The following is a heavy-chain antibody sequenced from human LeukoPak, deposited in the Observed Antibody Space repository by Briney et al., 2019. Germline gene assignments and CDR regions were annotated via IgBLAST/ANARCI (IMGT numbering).Heavy chain of an antibody. CDR2: IYYSGST. Sequence: PSETLSLTCSVSGGSISSGDYYWSWIRQPPWKGLEWIGYIYYSGSTYYSPSLKSRVTISVDTSKNQFSLKLSSVTAADTAVYYCARTPSDYEYYFDYWGQGTLVTVSS. CDR1: GGSISSGDYY. D-gene: IGHD5-12*01. CDR3: ARTPSDYEYYFDY. V-gene: IGHV4-30-4*08. J-gene: IGHJ4*02.